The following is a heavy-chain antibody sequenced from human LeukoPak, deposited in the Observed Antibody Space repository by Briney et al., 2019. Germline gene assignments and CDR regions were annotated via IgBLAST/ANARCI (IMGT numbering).Heavy chain of an antibody. CDR2: ISYSGST. J-gene: IGHJ5*02. V-gene: IGHV4-59*01. Sequence: PSETLSLTCSVSGGSINSYYWSWIRQSPEKGLEWIGYISYSGSTNYNPSLKSRVTISLDTSKNQFSLKLSSVTAADSAIYCCARAPTWFDTWGQGTLVTVSS. CDR1: GGSINSYY. CDR3: ARAPTWFDT.